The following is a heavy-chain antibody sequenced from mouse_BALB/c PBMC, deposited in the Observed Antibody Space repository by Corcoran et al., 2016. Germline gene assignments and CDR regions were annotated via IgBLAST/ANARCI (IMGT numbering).Heavy chain of an antibody. CDR1: GYSITSGFY. D-gene: IGHD1-1*01. J-gene: IGHJ3*01. CDR2: IGYDGSD. CDR3: AREVYYGSSYCFAY. Sequence: EVQLQESGPGLVKPSQSLSLTCSVTGYSITSGFYWNWIRQFPGNKLEWMGYIGYDGSDNYNPSLKNRISITRDTSQNQFFLKLKSVTTEDTATYYCAREVYYGSSYCFAYWGQGILVTVSA. V-gene: IGHV3-6*02.